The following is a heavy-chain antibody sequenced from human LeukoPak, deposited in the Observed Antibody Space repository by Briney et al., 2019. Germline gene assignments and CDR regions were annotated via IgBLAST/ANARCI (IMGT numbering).Heavy chain of an antibody. J-gene: IGHJ6*02. CDR3: ARYCSGGSCYDGMDV. CDR2: ISDSGGST. CDR1: GFTFSTYG. D-gene: IGHD2-15*01. V-gene: IGHV3-23*01. Sequence: GGSLRLSCIGSGFTFSTYGMSWVRQAPGKGLEWVSAISDSGGSTYYTDSVKGRFTISRENAKNSLYLQMNSLRAGDTAVYYCARYCSGGSCYDGMDVWGQGTTVTVSS.